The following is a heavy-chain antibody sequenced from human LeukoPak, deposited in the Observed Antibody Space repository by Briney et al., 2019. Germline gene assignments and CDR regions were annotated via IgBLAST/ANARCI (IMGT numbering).Heavy chain of an antibody. CDR1: GGSFRNYY. D-gene: IGHD5-12*01. V-gene: IGHV4-59*01. CDR2: IYSSGST. Sequence: KPSETLSLTCTVSGGSFRNYYWSWIRQPPGKGLQWIGFIYSSGSTNYNPSLKSRVTISLDTSKNQFSLRVSSVTSADTAVYYCARGNSGYDYAFDIWGQGTMVTVSS. CDR3: ARGNSGYDYAFDI. J-gene: IGHJ3*02.